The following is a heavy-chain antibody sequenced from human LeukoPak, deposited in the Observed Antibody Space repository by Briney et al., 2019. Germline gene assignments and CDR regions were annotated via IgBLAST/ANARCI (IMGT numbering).Heavy chain of an antibody. V-gene: IGHV4-34*01. CDR3: ARVGDSGGFDP. J-gene: IGHJ5*02. CDR2: INHSGST. D-gene: IGHD2-21*01. Sequence: SETLSLTCAVYGGSFSGYYWSWIRQPPGKGLEWIGEINHSGSTNYNPSLKSRVTISVDTSKNQFSLKLSSVTAADTAVYYCARVGDSGGFDPWGRGTLVTVSS. CDR1: GGSFSGYY.